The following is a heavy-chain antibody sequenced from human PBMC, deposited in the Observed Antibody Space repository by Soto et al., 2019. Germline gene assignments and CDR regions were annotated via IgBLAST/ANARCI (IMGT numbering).Heavy chain of an antibody. D-gene: IGHD4-17*01. CDR2: ISGSGGST. CDR1: GFTFSSYA. CDR3: AKVEFTVTTSPHYYYGMDV. J-gene: IGHJ6*02. V-gene: IGHV3-23*01. Sequence: GGSLRLSCAASGFTFSSYAMSWVRQAPGKGLEWVSAISGSGGSTYYADSVKGRFTISRDNSKNTLYLQMNSLRAEDTAVYYCAKVEFTVTTSPHYYYGMDVWGQGTTVTVSS.